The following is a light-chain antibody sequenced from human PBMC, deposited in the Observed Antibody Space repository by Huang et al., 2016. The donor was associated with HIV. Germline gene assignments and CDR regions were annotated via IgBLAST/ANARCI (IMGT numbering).Light chain of an antibody. Sequence: IQLTQSPSSVSAYVGDRVAITCRASQDITNYVAWYQQKPGKAPKLLMYAASTLERGVPSRFSGSGSGTEFTLAISSLQPEDSATYYCQQFNSYPFIFGGGTKVEIK. CDR2: AAS. V-gene: IGKV1-9*01. J-gene: IGKJ4*01. CDR1: QDITNY. CDR3: QQFNSYPFI.